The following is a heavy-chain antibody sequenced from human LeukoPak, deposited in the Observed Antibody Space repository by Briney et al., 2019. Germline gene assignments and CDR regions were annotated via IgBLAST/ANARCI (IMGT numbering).Heavy chain of an antibody. CDR1: GYTFTNYD. D-gene: IGHD2-15*01. Sequence: GASVTVSCKASGYTFTNYDINWVRQAPGQGLEWMGWMNPNSGNTDYAQKFQGRITMTRSTSITTAYMELSSLRSEDTAVYYCARGLAGDCSGGSCYRFDPWGQGTLVTVSA. CDR2: MNPNSGNT. J-gene: IGHJ5*02. CDR3: ARGLAGDCSGGSCYRFDP. V-gene: IGHV1-8*01.